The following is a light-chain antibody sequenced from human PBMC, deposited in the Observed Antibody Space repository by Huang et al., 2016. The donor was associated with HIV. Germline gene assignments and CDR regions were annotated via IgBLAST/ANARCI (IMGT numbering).Light chain of an antibody. J-gene: IGKJ4*01. Sequence: EIVMTQSPATLSVSPGQRVTLSCRANRSGSTNLAWYQQRHGQVPRLLIYGSSTRAPGIPARFSGSGSGTDFSLTISSLQSEDFALYYCHQYNNWLLSFGGGTRV. V-gene: IGKV3-15*01. CDR1: RSGSTN. CDR3: HQYNNWLLS. CDR2: GSS.